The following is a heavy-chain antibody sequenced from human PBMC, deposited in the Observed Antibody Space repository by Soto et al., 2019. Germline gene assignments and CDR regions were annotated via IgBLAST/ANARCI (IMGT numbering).Heavy chain of an antibody. CDR3: ARDGYHYVMDL. J-gene: IGHJ6*02. Sequence: GGSLRLSCAASGFTFSGYWMSWVRQAPGKGLEWVANINQDGSGKYYMDSVKGRFTISRDNTKNSLYLQMNSLGDYDMAVYYCARDGYHYVMDLWGQGTTVTVFS. CDR2: INQDGSGK. V-gene: IGHV3-7*04. CDR1: GFTFSGYW.